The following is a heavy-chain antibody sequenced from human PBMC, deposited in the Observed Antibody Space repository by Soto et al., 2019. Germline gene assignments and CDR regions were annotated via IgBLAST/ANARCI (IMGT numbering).Heavy chain of an antibody. V-gene: IGHV1-18*04. CDR2: ISGSSGST. CDR1: GYTFTSYG. Sequence: ASVKVSCKASGYTFTSYGISWVRQAPGQGLEWMGWISGSSGSTSYAQKFQGRVTMTRDTSTSTVYMELSSLRSEDTAVYYCATLAGYYDFWSGYYQWAQSSMDVWGQGTTVTVSS. D-gene: IGHD3-3*01. J-gene: IGHJ6*02. CDR3: ATLAGYYDFWSGYYQWAQSSMDV.